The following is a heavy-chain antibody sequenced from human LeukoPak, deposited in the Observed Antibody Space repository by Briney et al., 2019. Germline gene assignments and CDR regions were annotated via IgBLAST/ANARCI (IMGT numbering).Heavy chain of an antibody. V-gene: IGHV3-23*01. Sequence: RGSLRLSCAASGFTFRNYAMSWVRQAPGKGLEWVSFISGSGGSTYYADSVKGRFTISRDNSKNTLYLQMNSLRAEDTAVYYCAKVDYYDSSSYYRFFDYWGQGTLVTVSS. D-gene: IGHD3-22*01. CDR1: GFTFRNYA. CDR3: AKVDYYDSSSYYRFFDY. CDR2: ISGSGGST. J-gene: IGHJ4*02.